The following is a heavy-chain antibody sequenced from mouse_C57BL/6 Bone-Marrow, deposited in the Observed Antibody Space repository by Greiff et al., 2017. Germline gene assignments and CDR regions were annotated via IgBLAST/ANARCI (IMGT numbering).Heavy chain of an antibody. Sequence: EVQGVESGGGLVKPGGSLKLSCAASGFTFSDYGMHWVRQAPEKGLEWVAYISSGSSTIYYADTVKGRFTIARDNAKNTLSLQMTSLRSEDTAMYYCARLSSPLMDYWGQGTSVTVSS. J-gene: IGHJ4*01. CDR2: ISSGSSTI. CDR3: ARLSSPLMDY. D-gene: IGHD1-1*01. CDR1: GFTFSDYG. V-gene: IGHV5-17*01.